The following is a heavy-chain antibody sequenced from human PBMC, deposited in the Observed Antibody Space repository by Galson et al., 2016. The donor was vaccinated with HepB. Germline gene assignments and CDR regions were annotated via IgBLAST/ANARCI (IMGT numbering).Heavy chain of an antibody. Sequence: SVKVSCKASGYTFLGYYMHWVRQAPGQGLEWMGWINPNSGGTNYAQKFQGRVTMTRDTSITTVYMERSMLSSDDTAVYCCASVSTQPYYFDYWGQGTLVTVSS. V-gene: IGHV1-2*02. J-gene: IGHJ4*02. D-gene: IGHD2-2*01. CDR3: ASVSTQPYYFDY. CDR1: GYTFLGYY. CDR2: INPNSGGT.